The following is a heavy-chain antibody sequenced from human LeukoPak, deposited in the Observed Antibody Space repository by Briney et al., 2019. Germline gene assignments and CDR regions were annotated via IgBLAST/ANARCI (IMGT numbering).Heavy chain of an antibody. CDR3: ATIYSYGSSGAFDI. V-gene: IGHV1-24*01. CDR2: FDPEDGET. J-gene: IGHJ3*02. Sequence: ASVKVSCKVSGYKFTDLSMHWVRQAPGKGLEWMGGFDPEDGETIYAQKFQGRVTMTEDTSTDTAYMELSSLRSEDTAVYYCATIYSYGSSGAFDIWGQGTMVTVSS. D-gene: IGHD5-18*01. CDR1: GYKFTDLS.